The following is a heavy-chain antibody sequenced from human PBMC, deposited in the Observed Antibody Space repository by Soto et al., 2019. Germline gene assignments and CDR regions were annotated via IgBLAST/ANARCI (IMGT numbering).Heavy chain of an antibody. D-gene: IGHD5-12*01. J-gene: IGHJ4*02. CDR2: ISGSGGST. V-gene: IGHV3-23*01. CDR3: AKDRVAYSGYEYYFDY. CDR1: GFTFSSYA. Sequence: GGSLRLSCAASGFTFSSYAMSWVRQAPGKGLEWVSAISGSGGSTYYADSVKGRFTISRDNSKNTLYLQMNSLRAEDTAVYYCAKDRVAYSGYEYYFDYWGQGTLVTVSS.